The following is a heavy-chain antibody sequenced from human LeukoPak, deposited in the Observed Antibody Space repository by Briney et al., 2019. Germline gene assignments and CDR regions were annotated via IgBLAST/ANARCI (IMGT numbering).Heavy chain of an antibody. V-gene: IGHV1-46*01. Sequence: ASVKVSCKASGYTFTSYYMHWVRQAPGEGLEWMGIINPTGGSTSYAQKFQGRVTMTRDTSTSTVYMELSSLRSEDTAVYYCARGPRREDSFDPWGQGTLVTVSS. CDR3: ARGPRREDSFDP. D-gene: IGHD6-25*01. CDR1: GYTFTSYY. J-gene: IGHJ5*02. CDR2: INPTGGST.